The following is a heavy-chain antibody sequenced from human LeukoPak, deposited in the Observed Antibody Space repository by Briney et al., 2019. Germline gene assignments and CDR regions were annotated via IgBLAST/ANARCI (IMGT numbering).Heavy chain of an antibody. V-gene: IGHV3-23*01. J-gene: IGHJ4*02. CDR1: GFTFSNYA. Sequence: GGSLRLSCAASGFTFSNYAMTWVRQAPGTGLLWVAAITGSGGNTYHADSVKSRFTISRDNSKNTLYLQMNSLRAEDTAVYYCATLMRGPIGYVGYGGEDYWGQGTLVSVSS. CDR3: ATLMRGPIGYVGYGGEDY. CDR2: ITGSGGNT. D-gene: IGHD5-12*01.